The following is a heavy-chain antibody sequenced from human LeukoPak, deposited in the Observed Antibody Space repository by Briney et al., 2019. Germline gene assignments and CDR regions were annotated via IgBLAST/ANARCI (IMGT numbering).Heavy chain of an antibody. CDR3: ARDLGGPDY. V-gene: IGHV3-21*01. CDR2: IDSSSSSSSNI. D-gene: IGHD3-16*01. CDR1: GFTFSSYA. Sequence: GGSLRLSCAASGFTFSSYAMNWVRQAPGKGLEWVSFIDSSSSSSSNIRYADSVKGRFAISRDNAKNSLYLQMNSLRAEDTAVYYCARDLGGPDYWGQGTLVTVSS. J-gene: IGHJ4*02.